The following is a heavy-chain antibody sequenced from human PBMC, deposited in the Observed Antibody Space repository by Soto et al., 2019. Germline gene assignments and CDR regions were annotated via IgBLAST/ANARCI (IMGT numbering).Heavy chain of an antibody. CDR2: INPYNGNT. CDR1: GYTFTSYG. V-gene: IGHV1-18*01. CDR3: ARDPVGGNWFDP. D-gene: IGHD1-26*01. Sequence: ASVKVSCKASGYTFTSYGISWVRQAPGQGLEWMGWINPYNGNTNYAQKLQGRVTMTTDTSTSTAYMELRSLRSDDTAVYYCARDPVGGNWFDPWGQGTLVTRLL. J-gene: IGHJ5*02.